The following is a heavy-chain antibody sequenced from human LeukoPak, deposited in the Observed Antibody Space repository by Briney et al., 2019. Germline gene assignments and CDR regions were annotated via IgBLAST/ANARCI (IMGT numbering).Heavy chain of an antibody. Sequence: PSETLSLTCAVYGGSFSGYYWSWIRQPPGKGLEWIGYIYYSGSTNYNPSLKSRVTISVDTSKNQFSLKLSSVTAADTAVYYCARAGYSSGWGYYYYYYMDVWGKGTTVTVSS. CDR1: GGSFSGYY. D-gene: IGHD6-19*01. J-gene: IGHJ6*03. V-gene: IGHV4-59*01. CDR3: ARAGYSSGWGYYYYYYMDV. CDR2: IYYSGST.